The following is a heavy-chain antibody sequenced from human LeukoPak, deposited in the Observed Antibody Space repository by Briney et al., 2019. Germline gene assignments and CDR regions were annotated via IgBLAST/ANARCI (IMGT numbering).Heavy chain of an antibody. Sequence: GESLKISCAASGFTFSSYGMHWVRRAPGKGLEWVAVISYDGSNKYYADSVKGRFTISRDNSKNTLYLQMNSLRAEDTAVYYCAKDYSISSLQDDAFDIWGQGTMVTVSS. CDR1: GFTFSSYG. V-gene: IGHV3-30*18. J-gene: IGHJ3*02. CDR3: AKDYSISSLQDDAFDI. D-gene: IGHD4-11*01. CDR2: ISYDGSNK.